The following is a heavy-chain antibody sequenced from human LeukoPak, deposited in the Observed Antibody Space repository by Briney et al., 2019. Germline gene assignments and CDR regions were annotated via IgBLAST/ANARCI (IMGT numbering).Heavy chain of an antibody. CDR2: IYYSGST. CDR3: ARGANHPFDP. Sequence: SETLSLTCTVSGGSISTYPWSWIRQPPGKGLEWIGYIYYSGSTNYNPSLKSRVTISVGTSKSQFSLKLSSVTAADTAVYYCARGANHPFDPWGQGTLVTVSS. J-gene: IGHJ5*01. V-gene: IGHV4-59*01. CDR1: GGSISTYP. D-gene: IGHD1-14*01.